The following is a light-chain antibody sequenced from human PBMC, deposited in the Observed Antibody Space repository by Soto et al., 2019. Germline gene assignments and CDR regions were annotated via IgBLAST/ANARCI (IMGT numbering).Light chain of an antibody. J-gene: IGKJ1*01. CDR1: QSVSSSY. V-gene: IGKV3-20*01. CDR3: QQYGSSLRT. Sequence: EIVLTQSACTLSLSPGQRATLSSRASQSVSSSYLAWYQQKNGQAPRLVIYGASSRATGIPDRFSGSGSGTDFTLTISRLETEDFAVYYCQQYGSSLRTFGQGTKVDIK. CDR2: GAS.